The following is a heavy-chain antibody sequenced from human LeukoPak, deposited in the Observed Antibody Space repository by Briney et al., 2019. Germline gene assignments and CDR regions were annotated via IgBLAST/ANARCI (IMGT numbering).Heavy chain of an antibody. CDR1: GFTFSSYA. CDR3: ARYDFWSGPII. D-gene: IGHD3-3*01. V-gene: IGHV3-33*08. J-gene: IGHJ3*02. CDR2: IWYDGTNK. Sequence: GGSLRLSCAASGFTFSSYAMHWVRQAPGKGLEWVAVIWYDGTNKYFADSVKGRFTISRDNSENTLYLQMNGLRAEDMAVYYCARYDFWSGPIIWGQGTMVTVSS.